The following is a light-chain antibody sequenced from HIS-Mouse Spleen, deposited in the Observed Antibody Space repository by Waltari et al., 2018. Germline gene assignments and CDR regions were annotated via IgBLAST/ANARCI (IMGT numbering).Light chain of an antibody. Sequence: SSELTQDPAVSVALGQTVKITCQGDSLRIYYANWYQQKPGQAPVLVTYGKNNRPSGIPDRFSGSSSGNTASLTITGAQAEDEADYYCNSRDSSGNHWVFGGGTKLTVL. CDR1: SLRIYY. CDR3: NSRDSSGNHWV. CDR2: GKN. V-gene: IGLV3-19*01. J-gene: IGLJ3*02.